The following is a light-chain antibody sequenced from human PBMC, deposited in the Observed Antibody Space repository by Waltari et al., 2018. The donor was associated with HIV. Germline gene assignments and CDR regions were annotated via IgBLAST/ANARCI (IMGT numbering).Light chain of an antibody. CDR3: CSYAGNSRV. CDR1: ISDVGRSNL. Sequence: QSALTQPASVSGSPGQSITISCTGTISDVGRSNLVSWYQQYVGKAPKLILYEVTKRPSGVSSRFSGSKSGITASLTISGVQPEDEADYYCCSYAGNSRVFGGGTKLTVL. V-gene: IGLV2-23*02. J-gene: IGLJ3*02. CDR2: EVT.